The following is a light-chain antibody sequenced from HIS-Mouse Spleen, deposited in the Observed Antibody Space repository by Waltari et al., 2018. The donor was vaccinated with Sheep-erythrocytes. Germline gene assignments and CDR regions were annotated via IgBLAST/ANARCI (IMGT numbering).Light chain of an antibody. J-gene: IGLJ2*01. CDR1: KLGDKY. CDR3: QAWDSSTAV. V-gene: IGLV3-1*01. Sequence: SYELTQPPSVSVSPGQTASITCSGDKLGDKYAYWYQQKPGQSPVLVIYQDSKRPSGIPERLSGSNSGNTATLTISGTQAMDEADYYCQAWDSSTAVFGGGTKPTVL. CDR2: QDS.